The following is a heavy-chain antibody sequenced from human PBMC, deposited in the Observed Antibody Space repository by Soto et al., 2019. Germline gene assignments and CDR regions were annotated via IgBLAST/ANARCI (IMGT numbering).Heavy chain of an antibody. CDR1: GGSISSSSYY. V-gene: IGHV4-39*01. CDR2: IYYSGST. CDR3: ARGIAVADYYYYGMDV. Sequence: SETLSLTCTVSGGSISSSSYYWGWIRQPPGKGLEWIGSIYYSGSTYYNPSLKSRVTISVDTSKNQFSLKLSSVTAADTAVYYCARGIAVADYYYYGMDVWGQGTTVTVSS. D-gene: IGHD6-19*01. J-gene: IGHJ6*02.